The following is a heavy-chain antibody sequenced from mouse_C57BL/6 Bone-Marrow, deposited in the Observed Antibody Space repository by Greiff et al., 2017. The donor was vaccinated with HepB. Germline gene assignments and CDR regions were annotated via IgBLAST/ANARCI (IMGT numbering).Heavy chain of an antibody. D-gene: IGHD3-3*01. CDR3: ARGGLFAY. CDR2: IYPRSGNT. J-gene: IGHJ3*01. CDR1: GYTFTSYG. V-gene: IGHV1-81*01. Sequence: QVQLQQSGAELARPGASVKLSGKASGYTFTSYGISWVKQRTGQGLGWIGEIYPRSGNTYYNEKFKGKATLTADKSSSTAYMELRSLTSEDSAVYFCARGGLFAYWGQGTLVTVSA.